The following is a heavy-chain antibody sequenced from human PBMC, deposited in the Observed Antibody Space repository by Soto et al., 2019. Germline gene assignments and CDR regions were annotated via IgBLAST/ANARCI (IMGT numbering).Heavy chain of an antibody. D-gene: IGHD6-19*01. V-gene: IGHV3-49*04. CDR1: GFTFGDYA. J-gene: IGHJ5*02. CDR3: TRYSSGWSNWFDP. CDR2: IRSKAYGGTT. Sequence: PGGSLRLSCTASGFTFGDYAMSWVRQAPGKGLEWVGFIRSKAYGGTTEYAASVKGRFTISRDDSKSIAYLQMNSLKTEDTAVYYCTRYSSGWSNWFDPWGQGTLVTVSS.